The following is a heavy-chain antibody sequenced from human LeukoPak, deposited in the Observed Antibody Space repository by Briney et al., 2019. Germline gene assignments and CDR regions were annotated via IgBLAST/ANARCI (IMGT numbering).Heavy chain of an antibody. CDR1: GGSIRSYY. V-gene: IGHV4-59*12. CDR3: ARGAVTTYRFRVHWYFDL. J-gene: IGHJ2*01. CDR2: IYHSGST. D-gene: IGHD4-17*01. Sequence: SETLSLTCTVSGGSIRSYYWSWIRQPPGKGLEWIGYIYHSGSTYYNPSLKSRVTISVDRSKNQFSLKLSSVTAADTAVYYCARGAVTTYRFRVHWYFDLWGRGTLVTVSS.